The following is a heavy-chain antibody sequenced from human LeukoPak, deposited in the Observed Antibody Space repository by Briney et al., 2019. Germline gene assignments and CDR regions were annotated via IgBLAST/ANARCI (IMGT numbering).Heavy chain of an antibody. CDR2: INPSGGST. D-gene: IGHD3-10*01. J-gene: IGHJ6*03. CDR3: ARDSPYYYGSGSRRSPTYYYYYYMDV. CDR1: GYTFTSYY. Sequence: APVKVSCKASGYTFTSYYMHWVRQAPGQGLEWMGIINPSGGSTSYAQKFQGRVTMTRDMSTSTVYMELSSLRSEDTAVYYCARDSPYYYGSGSRRSPTYYYYYYMDVWGKGTTVTVSS. V-gene: IGHV1-46*01.